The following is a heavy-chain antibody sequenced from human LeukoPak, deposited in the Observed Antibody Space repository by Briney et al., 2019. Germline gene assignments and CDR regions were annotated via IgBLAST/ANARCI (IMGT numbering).Heavy chain of an antibody. D-gene: IGHD2-2*01. Sequence: PGGSLRLSCAASGFTFSSYAMSWVRQAPGKGLEWVSAISGSGGSTYYADSVKGRFTISRDNSKNTLYLQMNSLRAEDTAVYYCAKGRRSSTSCSLAYWGQGTLVTVSS. CDR2: ISGSGGST. CDR1: GFTFSSYA. V-gene: IGHV3-23*01. CDR3: AKGRRSSTSCSLAY. J-gene: IGHJ4*02.